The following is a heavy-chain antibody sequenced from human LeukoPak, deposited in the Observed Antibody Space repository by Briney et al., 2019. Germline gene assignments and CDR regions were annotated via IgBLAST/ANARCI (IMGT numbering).Heavy chain of an antibody. CDR3: ARATVTPDNYYYYYMDV. V-gene: IGHV1-69*13. J-gene: IGHJ6*03. CDR1: GGTFSSYA. Sequence: GASVKVSCKASGGTFSSYAISWVRQAPGREHEWMGGIIPIFGTANYAQKFQGRVTITADESTSTAYMELSSLRSEDTAVYYCARATVTPDNYYYYYMDVWGKGTTVTVSS. CDR2: IIPIFGTA. D-gene: IGHD4-11*01.